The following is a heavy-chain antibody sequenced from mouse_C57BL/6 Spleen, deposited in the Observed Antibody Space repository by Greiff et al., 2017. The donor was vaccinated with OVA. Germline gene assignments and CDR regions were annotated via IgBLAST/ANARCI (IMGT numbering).Heavy chain of an antibody. V-gene: IGHV5-4*01. CDR3: ARAFYYGNYDYFDY. J-gene: IGHJ2*01. CDR1: GFTFSSYA. Sequence: EVQLQESGGGLVKPGGSLKLSCAASGFTFSSYAMSWVRQTPEKRLEWVATISDGGSYTYYPDNVKGRFTISRDNAKNNLYLQMSHLKSEDTAMYYCARAFYYGNYDYFDYWGQGTTLTVSS. CDR2: ISDGGSYT. D-gene: IGHD2-1*01.